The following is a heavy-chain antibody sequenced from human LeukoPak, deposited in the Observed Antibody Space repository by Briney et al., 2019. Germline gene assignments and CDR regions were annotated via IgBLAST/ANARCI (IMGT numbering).Heavy chain of an antibody. CDR2: ISGSGGST. J-gene: IGHJ4*02. Sequence: PGGSLRLSCAASGFTFSRDAISWGRQAPRKGPGWGSAISGSGGSTYYADSVKGRFTISRDNSKHTLYLQMNSLRAEDTALYYCAKDRGGNYYDSSGYTHWGQGTLVTVSS. CDR3: AKDRGGNYYDSSGYTH. CDR1: GFTFSRDA. V-gene: IGHV3-23*01. D-gene: IGHD3-22*01.